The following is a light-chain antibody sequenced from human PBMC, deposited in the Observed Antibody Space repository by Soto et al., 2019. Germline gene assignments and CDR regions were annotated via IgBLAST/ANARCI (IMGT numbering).Light chain of an antibody. V-gene: IGKV1-13*02. CDR2: DAS. J-gene: IGKJ1*01. CDR1: QGITNA. Sequence: ATQMTQSPSSLSASVGDRVTITCRASQGITNALGWYQQKPGKAPNLLIFDASSLQGGVPSRFSGSGSGADFTLTISSLQPDDFATYYCQQYNSYSRTFGQGTKLDIK. CDR3: QQYNSYSRT.